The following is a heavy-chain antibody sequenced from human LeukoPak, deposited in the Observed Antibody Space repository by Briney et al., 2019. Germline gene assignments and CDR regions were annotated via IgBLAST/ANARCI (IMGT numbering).Heavy chain of an antibody. CDR3: ARAGGYCSAGTCSHHDY. CDR1: GGSVSSGSYY. Sequence: SETLSLTCTVSGGSVSSGSYYWSWIRQPPGKGLEWIGYIYYSGSTNHNPSLKSRVSISVDTSKNQFSLNLSSVTAADTAVYYCARAGGYCSAGTCSHHDYWGQGTLVTVSS. CDR2: IYYSGST. D-gene: IGHD2-15*01. J-gene: IGHJ4*02. V-gene: IGHV4-61*01.